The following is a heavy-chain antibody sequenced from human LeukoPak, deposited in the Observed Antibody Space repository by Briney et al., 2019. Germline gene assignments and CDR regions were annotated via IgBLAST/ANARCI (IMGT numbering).Heavy chain of an antibody. J-gene: IGHJ6*02. CDR3: ARADGDSGYYYGMDV. Sequence: SETLSLTCAVYGGSFSGYYWSWIRQPPGKGLEWIGEINHSGSTNYNPSLKSRVTISVDTSKNRFSLKLSSVTAADTAVYYCARADGDSGYYYGMDVWGQGTTVTVSS. D-gene: IGHD4-17*01. CDR1: GGSFSGYY. V-gene: IGHV4-34*01. CDR2: INHSGST.